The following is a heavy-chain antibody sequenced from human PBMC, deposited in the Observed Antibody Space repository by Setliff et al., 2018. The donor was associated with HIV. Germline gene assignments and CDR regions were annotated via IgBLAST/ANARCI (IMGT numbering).Heavy chain of an antibody. D-gene: IGHD2-2*01. V-gene: IGHV3-30*18. CDR1: GFSFSSYT. CDR2: MLYDGSNK. Sequence: GGSLRLSCEASGFSFSSYTMNWVRQAPGKGLEWVAVMLYDGSNKYYADSVKGRFTISRDNLKKRVYLQMSSLRAEDTAVYYCAKLPLLKGPAALGDGMDVWGQGTTVTVSS. CDR3: AKLPLLKGPAALGDGMDV. J-gene: IGHJ6*02.